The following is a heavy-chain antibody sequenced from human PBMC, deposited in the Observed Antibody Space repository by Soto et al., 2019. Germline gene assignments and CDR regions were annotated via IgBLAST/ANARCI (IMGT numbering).Heavy chain of an antibody. CDR2: ITWNSRVL. Sequence: GGSLRLSCIGTGLNFDYFAMHWVRQAPGKGLEWVSGITWNSRVLAYADSVKGRFTISRDNARNSLYLQMDSLRDEDTALYYCAKGRYDFWSPYYFDSWGQGTLVTVSS. J-gene: IGHJ4*02. CDR3: AKGRYDFWSPYYFDS. CDR1: GLNFDYFA. D-gene: IGHD3-3*01. V-gene: IGHV3-9*01.